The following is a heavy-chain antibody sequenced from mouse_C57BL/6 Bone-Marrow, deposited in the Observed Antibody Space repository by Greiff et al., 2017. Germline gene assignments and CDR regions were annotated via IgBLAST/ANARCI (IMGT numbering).Heavy chain of an antibody. CDR1: GFSLTSYG. Sequence: QVQLQQSGPGLVQPSQSLSITCTASGFSLTSYGVHWVRQSPGKGLEWLGVIWRGGSTDYNAAFISRLSISKDNSKSQVSFKMNSLQADDTAIYYCARGDSSGSWFAYWGQGTLVTVSA. V-gene: IGHV2-2*01. D-gene: IGHD3-2*02. J-gene: IGHJ3*01. CDR3: ARGDSSGSWFAY. CDR2: IWRGGST.